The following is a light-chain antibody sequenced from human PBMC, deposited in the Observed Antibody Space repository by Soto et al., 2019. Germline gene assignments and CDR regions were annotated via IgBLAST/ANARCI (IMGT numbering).Light chain of an antibody. J-gene: IGKJ5*01. V-gene: IGKV3-11*01. CDR3: QQRSNWPPIT. Sequence: ELVLTQSPATLSLSPGERATLSCRASQSVSSYSAWYQQKPGQAPRLLIYDASNRATGIPARFSGSGSGTDFTLTISSLEPEDFAVYYCQQRSNWPPITCGQGTRLEIK. CDR2: DAS. CDR1: QSVSSY.